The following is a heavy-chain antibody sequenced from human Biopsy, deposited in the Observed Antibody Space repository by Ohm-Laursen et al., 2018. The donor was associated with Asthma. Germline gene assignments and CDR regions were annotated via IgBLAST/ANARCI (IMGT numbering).Heavy chain of an antibody. CDR1: GFPFTAYY. CDR2: LNPVNGNT. CDR3: AREVGATRYDP. J-gene: IGHJ5*02. Sequence: ASVKVSCKTSGFPFTAYYIHWVRQAPGQGLEWMAWLNPVNGNTKYSQQFQGRVTITRDTSASTAYMELSSLTSEDTAVFYCAREVGATRYDPWGQGTLVTVSS. D-gene: IGHD1-26*01. V-gene: IGHV1-3*01.